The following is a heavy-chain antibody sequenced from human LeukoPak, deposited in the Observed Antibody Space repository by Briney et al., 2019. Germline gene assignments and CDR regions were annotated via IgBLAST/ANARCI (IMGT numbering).Heavy chain of an antibody. J-gene: IGHJ3*02. D-gene: IGHD1-26*01. CDR3: ARDGSYGALDI. V-gene: IGHV4-61*02. CDR1: GGSISSGSYY. CDR2: IYTSGST. Sequence: SQTLSLTCTVSGGSISSGSYYWSWIRQPAGKGLEWIGRIYTSGSTNYNPSLKSRVTISVDTSKNQFSLKLSSVTAADTAVYYCARDGSYGALDIWGQGTMVTVSS.